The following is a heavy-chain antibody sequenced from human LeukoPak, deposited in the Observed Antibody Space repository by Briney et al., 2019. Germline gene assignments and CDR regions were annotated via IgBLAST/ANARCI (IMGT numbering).Heavy chain of an antibody. CDR1: GYTFTSYY. V-gene: IGHV1-46*01. CDR2: INPSGGST. D-gene: IGHD2-2*02. CDR3: ARDLEPTYCSSTSCYRPGYMDV. Sequence: ASVKVSCKASGYTFTSYYMHWVRQAPGQGLEWMGIINPSGGSTSYAQKFQGRVTMTRDTSTSTVYMELSSLRSEDTAVYYCARDLEPTYCSSTSCYRPGYMDVWGKGTTVTVSS. J-gene: IGHJ6*03.